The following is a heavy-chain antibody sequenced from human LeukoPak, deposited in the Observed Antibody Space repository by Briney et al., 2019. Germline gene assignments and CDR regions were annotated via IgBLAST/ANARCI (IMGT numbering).Heavy chain of an antibody. CDR3: ARDGSDIVVVPAATFDY. V-gene: IGHV3-21*04. CDR1: GFTFSSYS. D-gene: IGHD2-2*01. J-gene: IGHJ4*02. Sequence: GGSLRLSCAASGFTFSSYSMNWVRQAPRKGLEWVSSISSSSSYIYYADSVRGRFTISRDNAKNSLYLQMNSLRAEDTAVYYCARDGSDIVVVPAATFDYWGQGTLVTVSS. CDR2: ISSSSSYI.